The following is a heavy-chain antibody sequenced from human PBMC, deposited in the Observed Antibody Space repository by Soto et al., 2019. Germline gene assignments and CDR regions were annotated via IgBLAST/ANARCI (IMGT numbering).Heavy chain of an antibody. CDR3: ARLPYYYDSSNYYGY. Sequence: EVQLVESGGGLVQPGGSLRLSCAASGFTFSSYGMNWVHQAPGKGLEWVSYISSSSTTIYYADSVKGRFTIFRDNAKNSLYLQLNSLRDEDTAVYYCARLPYYYDSSNYYGYWGQGTLVTVSS. V-gene: IGHV3-48*02. CDR2: ISSSSTTI. CDR1: GFTFSSYG. D-gene: IGHD3-22*01. J-gene: IGHJ4*02.